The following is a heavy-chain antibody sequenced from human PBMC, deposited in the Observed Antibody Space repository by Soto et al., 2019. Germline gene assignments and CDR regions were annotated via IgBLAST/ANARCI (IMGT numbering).Heavy chain of an antibody. D-gene: IGHD5-12*01. CDR3: ARPHKIVDMGRPFDY. Sequence: TSETLSLTCAVYGGSFSGYSWNWIRQPPGKGLEWIGEINHSGSTNYNPSLKSRVTISLDTSKNQFSLRLTSLTAADTAVYFCARPHKIVDMGRPFDYWGQGILVTVSS. V-gene: IGHV4-34*01. CDR1: GGSFSGYS. CDR2: INHSGST. J-gene: IGHJ4*02.